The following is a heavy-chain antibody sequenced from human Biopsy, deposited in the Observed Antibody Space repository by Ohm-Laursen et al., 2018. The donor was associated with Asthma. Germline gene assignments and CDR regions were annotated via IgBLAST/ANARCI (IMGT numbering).Heavy chain of an antibody. CDR2: IFPDDSDT. CDR1: GYIFTSYW. V-gene: IGHV5-51*01. CDR3: ARLPYGSGSFFDF. Sequence: ESLRISCKTSGYIFTSYWIGWVRQMPGKGLEWMATIFPDDSDTIYSPSFQGQVTISADKSISTVYLQWSSLKASDTAKYYCARLPYGSGSFFDFWGQGTQVTVAS. D-gene: IGHD3-10*01. J-gene: IGHJ4*02.